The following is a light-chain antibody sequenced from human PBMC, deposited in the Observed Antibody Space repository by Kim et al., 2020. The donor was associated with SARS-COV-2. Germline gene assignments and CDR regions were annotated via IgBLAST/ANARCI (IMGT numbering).Light chain of an antibody. CDR3: QSYDSSLSAWV. CDR2: TNN. V-gene: IGLV1-40*01. CDR1: TSNIGTGHD. Sequence: QRITISCTGRTSNIGTGHDVHWYQQLPGVAPKLLIFTNNNRPSGVPDRFSGSKSGTSASLAITGLQAEDEADYYCQSYDSSLSAWVFGGGTQLTVL. J-gene: IGLJ3*02.